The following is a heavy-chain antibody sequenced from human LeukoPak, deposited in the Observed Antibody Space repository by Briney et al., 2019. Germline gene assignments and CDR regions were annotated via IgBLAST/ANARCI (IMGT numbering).Heavy chain of an antibody. CDR2: INPNSGGT. Sequence: ASVKVSCKASGYTFTGYYMHWVRQAPRQGLEWMGWINPNSGGTNYAQKFQGRVTMTRDTSISTAYMELSRLRSDDTAVYYCAREYYYYYGMDVWGQGTTVTVSS. V-gene: IGHV1-2*02. CDR1: GYTFTGYY. J-gene: IGHJ6*02. CDR3: AREYYYYYGMDV.